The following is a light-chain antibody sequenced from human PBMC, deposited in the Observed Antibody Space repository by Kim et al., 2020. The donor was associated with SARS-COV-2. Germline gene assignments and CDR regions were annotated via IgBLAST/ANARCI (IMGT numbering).Light chain of an antibody. J-gene: IGKJ1*01. V-gene: IGKV3-15*01. Sequence: LSPGERATRACRASQSVSSNLAWYQQKPGQAPRLLIYGASTRATGIPARFSGSGSGTEFTLTISSLQSEDFAVYYCQQYNNWPQTFGQGTKVDIK. CDR1: QSVSSN. CDR3: QQYNNWPQT. CDR2: GAS.